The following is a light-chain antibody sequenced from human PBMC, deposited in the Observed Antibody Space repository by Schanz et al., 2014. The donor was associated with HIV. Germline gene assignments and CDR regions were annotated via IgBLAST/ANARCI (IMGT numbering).Light chain of an antibody. Sequence: QSVLTQPASVSGSPGQSITISCTGTSSDVGGYNYVSWFQQHPGKAPKLMIYDVNNRPSGVSHRFSGSKSGNTASLTISGLRPEDEADYYCNSYTRSGTHVFGPGTKVTVL. J-gene: IGLJ1*01. CDR2: DVN. CDR1: SSDVGGYNY. CDR3: NSYTRSGTHV. V-gene: IGLV2-14*03.